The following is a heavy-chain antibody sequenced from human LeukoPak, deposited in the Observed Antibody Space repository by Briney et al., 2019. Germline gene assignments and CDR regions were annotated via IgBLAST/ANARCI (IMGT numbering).Heavy chain of an antibody. D-gene: IGHD6-19*01. CDR1: GFTFSSYS. Sequence: GGSLRLSCAASGFTFSSYSMNWVRQAPGKGLEWVSSISSSSSYIYYADSVKGRFTISRDNAKNSLYLQMNSLRAEDTAVYYCAKDPFSHSSGWYGVDYWGQGTLVTVSS. CDR2: ISSSSSYI. J-gene: IGHJ4*02. CDR3: AKDPFSHSSGWYGVDY. V-gene: IGHV3-21*01.